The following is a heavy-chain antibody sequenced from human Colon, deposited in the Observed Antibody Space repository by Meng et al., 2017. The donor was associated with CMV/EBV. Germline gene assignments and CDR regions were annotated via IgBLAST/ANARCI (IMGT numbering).Heavy chain of an antibody. CDR3: VRRSYSGQDDY. Sequence: MPLKESGPTLVKPTQTLTLSCTFSGFSFIIDEAGVGWIRHPPGKALEWLGFIYWDDDTRYSPSLKTRLTITRDTSKNQVILTMTNMDPADTATYYCVRRSYSGQDDYWGQGALVTVSS. D-gene: IGHD5-12*01. CDR1: GFSFIIDEAG. J-gene: IGHJ4*02. V-gene: IGHV2-5*02. CDR2: IYWDDDT.